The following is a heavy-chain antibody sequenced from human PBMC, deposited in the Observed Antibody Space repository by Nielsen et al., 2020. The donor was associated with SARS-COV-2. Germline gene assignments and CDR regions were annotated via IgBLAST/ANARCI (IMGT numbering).Heavy chain of an antibody. J-gene: IGHJ4*02. D-gene: IGHD1-26*01. CDR1: GFTFSSYA. Sequence: GESLKISCAASGFTFSSYAMHWVRQAPGKGLEWVAVISYDGSNKYYADSVKGRFTISRDNSKNMLYLQMNSLRAEDTAVYYCATIVGVGGAAFDYWGQGTLVTVSS. CDR3: ATIVGVGGAAFDY. V-gene: IGHV3-30-3*01. CDR2: ISYDGSNK.